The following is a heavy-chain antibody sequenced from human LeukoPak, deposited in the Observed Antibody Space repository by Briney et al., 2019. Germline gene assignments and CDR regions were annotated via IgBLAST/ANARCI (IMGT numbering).Heavy chain of an antibody. CDR2: IHQDGNEK. CDR3: ARGDKFSGDY. Sequence: PGWSLRLSCAASVLTFSTYWMSWVRQAPGKGLEWVANIHQDGNEKYYVDSVKGRFTISRDNAKNSLYLQMNSLRAEDTAVYYCARGDKFSGDYWGQGTLVTVSS. V-gene: IGHV3-7*04. J-gene: IGHJ4*02. D-gene: IGHD2-15*01. CDR1: VLTFSTYW.